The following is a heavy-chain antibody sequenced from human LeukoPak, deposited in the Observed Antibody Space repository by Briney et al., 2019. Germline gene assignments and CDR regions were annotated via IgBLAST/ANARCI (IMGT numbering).Heavy chain of an antibody. D-gene: IGHD3-10*02. J-gene: IGHJ6*04. CDR2: ISNSGSTI. CDR1: GFTFSNYE. Sequence: GGSLRLSCAASGFTFSNYEVNWVRQAPGKGLEWISYISNSGSTIYYADSVKGRFTISRDNAKKSLYLQMNSLRGEDTAVYYCAELGITMIGGVWGKGTTVTISS. V-gene: IGHV3-48*03. CDR3: AELGITMIGGV.